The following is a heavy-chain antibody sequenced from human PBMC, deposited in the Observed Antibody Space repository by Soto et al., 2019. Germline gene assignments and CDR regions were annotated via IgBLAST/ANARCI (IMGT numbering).Heavy chain of an antibody. V-gene: IGHV3-23*01. D-gene: IGHD3-3*02. J-gene: IGHJ2*01. Sequence: EMQLLDSGGNLVQPGGSLRLSCAASGLTFGNYAMTWVRQAPGKGLEWVSTISGNGDEKFYADSVRGRFTISRDNSNNIHYVQMNSLRPDDTAVYYGAKGGHLSHFDLWGRGTLVTVSS. CDR1: GLTFGNYA. CDR3: AKGGHLSHFDL. CDR2: ISGNGDEK.